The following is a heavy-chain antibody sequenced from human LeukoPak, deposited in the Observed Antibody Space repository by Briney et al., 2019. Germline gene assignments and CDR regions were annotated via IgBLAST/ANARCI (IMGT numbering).Heavy chain of an antibody. CDR3: ARDLGDTAMVTLPGY. CDR2: IIPILGIA. Sequence: VASVKVSCKASGGTFSSYAISWVRQAPGQGLEWMGRIIPILGIANYAQKFQGRVTITADKSTSTAYMELSSLRSEDTAVYYCARDLGDTAMVTLPGYWGQGTLVTVSS. V-gene: IGHV1-69*04. CDR1: GGTFSSYA. J-gene: IGHJ4*02. D-gene: IGHD5-18*01.